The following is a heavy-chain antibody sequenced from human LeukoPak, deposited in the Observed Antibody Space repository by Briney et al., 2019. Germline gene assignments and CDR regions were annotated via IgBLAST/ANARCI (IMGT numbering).Heavy chain of an antibody. Sequence: GGSLRLSCAASGFTFSSYAMHWVRQAPGKGLEWVAVISYDGSNKYYADSVKGRFTISRDNSKNTLYLQMNSLRAEDTAVYYCARGIYIVGAFDYWGQGTLVTVSS. CDR2: ISYDGSNK. J-gene: IGHJ4*02. CDR3: ARGIYIVGAFDY. CDR1: GFTFSSYA. V-gene: IGHV3-30-3*01. D-gene: IGHD1-26*01.